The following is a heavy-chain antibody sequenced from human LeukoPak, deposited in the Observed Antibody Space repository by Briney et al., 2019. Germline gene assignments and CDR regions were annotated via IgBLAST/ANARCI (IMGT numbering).Heavy chain of an antibody. CDR1: GGSISSGGYY. Sequence: SRTLSLTCTVSGGSISSGGYYWSWIRQHPGKGLEWIGYIYYSGSTYYNPSLKSRVTISVDTSKNQFSLKLSSVTAADTAVYYCARASYGDYYFDYWGQGTLVTVSS. J-gene: IGHJ4*02. D-gene: IGHD4-17*01. CDR3: ARASYGDYYFDY. CDR2: IYYSGST. V-gene: IGHV4-31*03.